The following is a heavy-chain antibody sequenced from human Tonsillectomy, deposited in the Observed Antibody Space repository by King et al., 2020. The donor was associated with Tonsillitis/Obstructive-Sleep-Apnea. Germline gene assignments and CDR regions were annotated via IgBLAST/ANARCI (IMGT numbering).Heavy chain of an antibody. J-gene: IGHJ6*02. Sequence: VQLQESGPGLVKPSETLSLTCTVSGGSISSYYWSWIRQPPGKGLEWIGYIYYSGSTNYNPSLKSRVTISVDTSKNQFSLKLSSVTAADTAVYYCARLRYYYGMDVWGQGTTVTVSS. CDR1: GGSISSYY. CDR3: ARLRYYYGMDV. V-gene: IGHV4-59*08. CDR2: IYYSGST.